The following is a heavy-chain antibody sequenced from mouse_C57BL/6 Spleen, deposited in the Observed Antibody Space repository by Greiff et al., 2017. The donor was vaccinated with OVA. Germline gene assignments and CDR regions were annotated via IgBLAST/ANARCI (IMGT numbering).Heavy chain of an antibody. CDR3: TSCCDSSYCFDY. CDR1: GYTFTDYE. D-gene: IGHD1-1*01. V-gene: IGHV1-15*01. CDR2: IDPDTGGT. J-gene: IGHJ2*01. Sequence: VKLMESGAELVRPGASVTLSCKASGYTFTDYEMHWVKQTPVHGLEWIGAIDPDTGGTAYNQKFKGKAILTTDKSSSTAYMELRSLTSEDSAVYCCTSCCDSSYCFDYWGQGTTLTVSS.